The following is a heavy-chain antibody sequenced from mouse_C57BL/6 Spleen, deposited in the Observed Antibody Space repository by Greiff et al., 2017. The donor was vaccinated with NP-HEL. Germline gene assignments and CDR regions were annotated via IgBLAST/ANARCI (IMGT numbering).Heavy chain of an antibody. CDR1: GYAFSSSW. CDR2: IYPGDGDT. CDR3: APNWDYWYFDV. J-gene: IGHJ1*03. D-gene: IGHD4-1*01. Sequence: VKLMESGPELVKPGASVKISCKASGYAFSSSWMNWVKQRPGKGLEWIGRIYPGDGDTNYNGKFKGKATLTADKSSSTAYMQLSSLTSEDSAVYFCAPNWDYWYFDVWGTGTTVTVSS. V-gene: IGHV1-82*01.